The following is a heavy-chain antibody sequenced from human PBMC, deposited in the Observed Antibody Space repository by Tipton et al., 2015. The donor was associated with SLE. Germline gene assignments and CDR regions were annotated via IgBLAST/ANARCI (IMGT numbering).Heavy chain of an antibody. CDR2: ISGSGGST. J-gene: IGHJ4*02. Sequence: GSLRLYCAASGFTFSSYAMSWVRQAPGKGLEWVSAISGSGGSTYYADSVKGRFTISRDNSKNTLYLQMNSLRAEDTAVYYCAKDPGDSYGYADYWGQGTLVTVSS. CDR3: AKDPGDSYGYADY. D-gene: IGHD5-18*01. V-gene: IGHV3-23*01. CDR1: GFTFSSYA.